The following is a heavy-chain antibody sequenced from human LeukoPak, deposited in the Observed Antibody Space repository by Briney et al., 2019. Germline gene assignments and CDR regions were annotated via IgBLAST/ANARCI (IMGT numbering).Heavy chain of an antibody. Sequence: GESLKISCEGSGYSFTNYWIGWLRQMPGKGLEWMGIIYPGDSDTRYSPSLQGQVTISADKSISTAYLQWSSLKASDTAMYYCASRCRSTSCYAFDIWGQGTMVTVSS. J-gene: IGHJ3*02. CDR2: IYPGDSDT. V-gene: IGHV5-51*01. CDR1: GYSFTNYW. CDR3: ASRCRSTSCYAFDI. D-gene: IGHD2-2*01.